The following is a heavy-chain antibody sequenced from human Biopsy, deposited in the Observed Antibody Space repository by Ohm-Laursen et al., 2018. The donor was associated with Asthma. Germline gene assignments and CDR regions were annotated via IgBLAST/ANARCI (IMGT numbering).Heavy chain of an antibody. J-gene: IGHJ4*02. D-gene: IGHD4-17*01. Sequence: SVKVSCKISGYSPTDLSMHWVRQAPGQGLEWMGGHDHEEGGTVNARRFQGRVTMTEDTSTDTAYMELSSLSSDDTVVYYCASDFPKDYVRYNFQFWGQGTLVTVSS. V-gene: IGHV1-24*01. CDR2: HDHEEGGT. CDR3: ASDFPKDYVRYNFQF. CDR1: GYSPTDLS.